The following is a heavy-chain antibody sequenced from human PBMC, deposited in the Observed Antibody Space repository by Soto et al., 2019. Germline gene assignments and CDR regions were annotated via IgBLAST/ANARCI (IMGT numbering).Heavy chain of an antibody. D-gene: IGHD2-2*01. CDR1: GFTFSNYA. CDR3: AKALIVLVPAARAFDY. J-gene: IGHJ4*02. V-gene: IGHV3-30*18. CDR2: ISYDGRNK. Sequence: GGSLRLSCAASGFTFSNYAMHWVRQAPGKGPEWVAAISYDGRNKYYADSVKGRFTISRDNSKNTLYLQMNSLRAEDTAVYYCAKALIVLVPAARAFDYWGQGTLVTVSS.